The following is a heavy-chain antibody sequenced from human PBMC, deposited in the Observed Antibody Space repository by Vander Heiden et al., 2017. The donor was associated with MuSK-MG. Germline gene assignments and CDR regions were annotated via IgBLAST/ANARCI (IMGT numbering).Heavy chain of an antibody. V-gene: IGHV3-23*01. CDR2: ISGSGGST. Sequence: EVQLLESGGGLVQPGGSLRLSCAASGFTFSSYAISWVRQAPGKGLEWVSAISGSGGSTDYADSVEGRFTISRDNSKNTLYLQMNSRRAEDTAVYYCAKAAHLYYYYMDVWGKGTTVTVSS. J-gene: IGHJ6*03. CDR1: GFTFSSYA. CDR3: AKAAHLYYYYMDV.